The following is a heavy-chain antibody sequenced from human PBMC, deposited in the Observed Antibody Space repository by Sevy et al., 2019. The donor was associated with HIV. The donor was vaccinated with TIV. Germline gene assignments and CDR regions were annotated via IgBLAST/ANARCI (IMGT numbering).Heavy chain of an antibody. J-gene: IGHJ6*02. D-gene: IGHD3-10*01. V-gene: IGHV1-2*02. CDR3: ARVITMVRGANYGMDV. CDR1: GYTFTGYY. Sequence: ASVKVSCKASGYTFTGYYMHWVRQAPGQGLEWMGWINPNSGGTNYAQKFQGRVTMTRDTSISTAYMELSRLRPDDTAVYYCARVITMVRGANYGMDVWGQGTTVTVSS. CDR2: INPNSGGT.